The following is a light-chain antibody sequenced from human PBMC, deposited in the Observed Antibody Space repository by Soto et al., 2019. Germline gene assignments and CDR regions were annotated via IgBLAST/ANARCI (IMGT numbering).Light chain of an antibody. CDR3: QQYGSSPPIT. CDR2: GAS. V-gene: IGKV3-20*01. CDR1: QSVSSSY. J-gene: IGKJ5*01. Sequence: EIVLTQSPGTLSLSPGERATISCKASQSVSSSYLAWYQQKPGQAPRLLIYGASSRATGIPDRFSGSGSGTDFTLTISRLEPEDFAVYYCQQYGSSPPITFGQVTRLEIK.